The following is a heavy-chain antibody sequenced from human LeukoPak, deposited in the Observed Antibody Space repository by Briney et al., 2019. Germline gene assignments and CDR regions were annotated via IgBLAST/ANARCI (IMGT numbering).Heavy chain of an antibody. CDR2: IYSGGRT. V-gene: IGHV3-66*01. D-gene: IGHD2-2*01. J-gene: IGHJ4*02. CDR1: GFTVSRNY. CDR3: AKDGAGSQSYCSSTSCYVDY. Sequence: PGGSLRLSCAASGFTVSRNYMSWVRQAPGKGLEWVSVIYSGGRTYYADSVKGRFTISRDNSKNTLYLQMNSLRAEDTAVYYCAKDGAGSQSYCSSTSCYVDYWGQGTLVTVSS.